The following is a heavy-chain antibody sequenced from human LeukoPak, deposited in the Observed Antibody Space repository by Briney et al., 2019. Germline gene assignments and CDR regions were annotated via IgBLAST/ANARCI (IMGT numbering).Heavy chain of an antibody. CDR1: GFTFSSYS. Sequence: GGSLRLSCAASGFTFSSYSMNWVRQAPGKGLEWVSYISSSSSTIYYADSVKGRFTISRDNAKNSLYLQMNSLRAEDTAVYYCTRRPYSSSWYYFDYWGQGTLVTVSS. CDR3: TRRPYSSSWYYFDY. D-gene: IGHD6-13*01. J-gene: IGHJ4*02. CDR2: ISSSSSTI. V-gene: IGHV3-48*01.